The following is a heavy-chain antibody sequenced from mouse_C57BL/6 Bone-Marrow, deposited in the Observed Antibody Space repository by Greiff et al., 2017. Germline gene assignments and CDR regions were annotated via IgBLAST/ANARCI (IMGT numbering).Heavy chain of an antibody. Sequence: VQLLESGAELARPGASVQLSCKASGYTFTSYGISWVKQRTGQGLEWIGEIYPRSGNTYYNEKFKGKATLTADKSYSTAYMELRSLTSEDSAVYFCARDRYGDYGVPYAMDYWGQGASVTVSS. J-gene: IGHJ4*01. V-gene: IGHV1-81*01. CDR3: ARDRYGDYGVPYAMDY. CDR1: GYTFTSYG. D-gene: IGHD2-13*01. CDR2: IYPRSGNT.